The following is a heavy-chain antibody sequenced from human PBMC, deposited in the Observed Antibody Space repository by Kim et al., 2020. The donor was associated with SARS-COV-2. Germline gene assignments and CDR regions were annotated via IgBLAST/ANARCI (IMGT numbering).Heavy chain of an antibody. CDR2: ISSNSGYI. CDR1: GFTFSSYS. J-gene: IGHJ6*02. V-gene: IGHV3-21*01. Sequence: GGSLRLSCAASGFTFSSYSMNWVRQAPGKGLEWVSFISSNSGYIYYADSVKGRFIISRDNAKNSLFLQMNSLRAEDTAVYYCARDPYCGGDCYPDHSPDHYSHYYGMDVWGQGTTVTVSS. CDR3: ARDPYCGGDCYPDHSPDHYSHYYGMDV. D-gene: IGHD2-21*01.